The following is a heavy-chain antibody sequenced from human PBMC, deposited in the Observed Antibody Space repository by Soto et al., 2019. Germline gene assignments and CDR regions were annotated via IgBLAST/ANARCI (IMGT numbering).Heavy chain of an antibody. J-gene: IGHJ5*01. CDR3: ASTIFPPSNWFDS. CDR2: VCHSGST. CDR1: GVSISSSSYY. Sequence: SETLSLTCTVSGVSISSSSYYWGWIRQPPGKGLEWIASVCHSGSTYYNPSLKSRVTISMDTSKNQFSLSLHSATAADTAVYYCASTIFPPSNWFDSWGQGTPVTVSS. V-gene: IGHV4-39*01. D-gene: IGHD3-9*01.